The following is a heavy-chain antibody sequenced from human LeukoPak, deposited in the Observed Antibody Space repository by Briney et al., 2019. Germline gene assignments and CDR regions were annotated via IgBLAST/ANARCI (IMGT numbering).Heavy chain of an antibody. D-gene: IGHD3-22*01. V-gene: IGHV3-23*01. CDR3: AKDSYDSSGSRYDY. CDR2: ISDRGDRT. CDR1: GFTFSDYA. Sequence: GSLRLFCAASGFTFSDYAMSWVRQAPGKGLEWVSAISDRGDRTWDADSVKGRVTISRDNYKNTLFLQMNSLRAEDTAIYYCAKDSYDSSGSRYDYWGQGTLVTVSS. J-gene: IGHJ4*02.